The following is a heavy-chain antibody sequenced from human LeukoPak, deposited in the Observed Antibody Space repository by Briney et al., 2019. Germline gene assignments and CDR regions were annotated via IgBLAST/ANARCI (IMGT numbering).Heavy chain of an antibody. CDR3: ARGSHQDYFGSMTYLFDY. CDR2: ISHDGSNK. D-gene: IGHD3-10*01. CDR1: GFTFSTYA. Sequence: GGSLRLSCSASGFTFSTYAMHWVRQAPGKGLEWVTFISHDGSNKYYADSVKGRFTISRDNSKKTLYLQVNSLRVEDTAVYYCARGSHQDYFGSMTYLFDYWGQGTLVTVSS. J-gene: IGHJ4*02. V-gene: IGHV3-30*04.